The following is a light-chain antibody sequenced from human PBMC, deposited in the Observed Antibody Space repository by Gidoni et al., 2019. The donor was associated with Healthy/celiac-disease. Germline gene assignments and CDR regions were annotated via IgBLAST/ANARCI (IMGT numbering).Light chain of an antibody. CDR2: QDS. CDR1: QLGDKY. Sequence: SYELTQPPSVSVSPGQTASITCSGDQLGDKYACWYQQKPGQSPVLVIYQDSKRPSAIPERFSGSNSGNTATLTISGTQAMDEADYYCQAWDSSTASYVVFGGGTKLTVL. V-gene: IGLV3-1*01. J-gene: IGLJ2*01. CDR3: QAWDSSTASYVV.